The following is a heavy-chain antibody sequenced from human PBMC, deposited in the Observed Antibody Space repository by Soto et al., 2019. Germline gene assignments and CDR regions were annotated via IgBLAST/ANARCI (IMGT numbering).Heavy chain of an antibody. J-gene: IGHJ4*02. CDR1: GDTVSSNSAA. CDR2: THYRSKWYN. CDR3: GRSVRGHVVKYFDY. D-gene: IGHD3-10*01. Sequence: PSQTLSLTCAISGDTVSSNSAAWNWIRQSPSRGLEWLGRTHYRSKWYNVYAVSVKSRITINPDTSKNQFSLQLNSVTPEDTAVYYCGRSVRGHVVKYFDYWGQGTLVTVSS. V-gene: IGHV6-1*01.